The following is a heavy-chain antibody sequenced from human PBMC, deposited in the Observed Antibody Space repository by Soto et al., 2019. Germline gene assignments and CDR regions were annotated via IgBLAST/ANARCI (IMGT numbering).Heavy chain of an antibody. CDR1: GFAFSSYD. D-gene: IGHD3-22*01. J-gene: IGHJ5*02. CDR2: STSNGGST. V-gene: IGHV3-64D*06. Sequence: PVGSLRLSCSASGFAFSSYDMHWVRQAPGKGLEYVSASTSNGGSTNFADSVKGRFTISRDNSRNMLYLQMSSLRAEDTAIYYCVKPPAYYYDSSAYYSAWGQGTLVTVSS. CDR3: VKPPAYYYDSSAYYSA.